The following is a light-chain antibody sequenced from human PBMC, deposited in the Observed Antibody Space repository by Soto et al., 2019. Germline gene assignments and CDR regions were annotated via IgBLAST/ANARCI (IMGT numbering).Light chain of an antibody. CDR1: QSVSSSY. Sequence: EIVLTQSPGTLSLSPGERATLSCRASQSVSSSYLAWYQQKPGQAPRLLIYGASSRATGIPDRFSGSGSGPDFTLTISRLEPEDFAVYYCQQYGSSEITFGGGTKVDIK. CDR2: GAS. J-gene: IGKJ4*01. CDR3: QQYGSSEIT. V-gene: IGKV3-20*01.